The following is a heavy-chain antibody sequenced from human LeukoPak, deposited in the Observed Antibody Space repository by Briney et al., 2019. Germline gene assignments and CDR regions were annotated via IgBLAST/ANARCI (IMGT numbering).Heavy chain of an antibody. V-gene: IGHV4-4*07. CDR2: FHITGST. CDR1: GDSISSYY. D-gene: IGHD3-10*01. CDR3: ASMSQPSGSFDL. Sequence: PSETLSLTCTVSGDSISSYYWSWLRQPAGKGLEWIGRFHITGSTTYNPSLKSRVSIYVDTSRNQFSLKLRSVTAADTAVYYCASMSQPSGSFDLWGQGTLVTV. J-gene: IGHJ4*02.